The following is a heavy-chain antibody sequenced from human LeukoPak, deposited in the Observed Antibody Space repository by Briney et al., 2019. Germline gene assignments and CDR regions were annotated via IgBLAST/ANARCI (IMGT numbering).Heavy chain of an antibody. V-gene: IGHV5-51*01. CDR2: IYPGDSDT. Sequence: GESLKISCKGSGYSFSTYWIGWVRQMPGKGLEWMGIIYPGDSDTTYSPSFQGQVTMSADKSISTAYRQWSSLKASDTAIYYCARRGRDGYNQYHLDYWGQGTLVTVSS. CDR3: ARRGRDGYNQYHLDY. CDR1: GYSFSTYW. D-gene: IGHD5-24*01. J-gene: IGHJ4*02.